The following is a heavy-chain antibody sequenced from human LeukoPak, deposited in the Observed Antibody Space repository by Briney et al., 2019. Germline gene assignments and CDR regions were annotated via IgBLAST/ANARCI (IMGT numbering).Heavy chain of an antibody. CDR2: IYYSGST. D-gene: IGHD1-26*01. CDR1: GDSISSYY. V-gene: IGHV4-59*08. Sequence: SETLSLTCTVSGDSISSYYWNWIRQPAGEGLEWIGYIYYSGSTNYNPSLKSRVTISVDTSKNQFSLRLSSVTAADTAVYYCARQNHAWEDAFDIWGQGTMVTVSS. J-gene: IGHJ3*02. CDR3: ARQNHAWEDAFDI.